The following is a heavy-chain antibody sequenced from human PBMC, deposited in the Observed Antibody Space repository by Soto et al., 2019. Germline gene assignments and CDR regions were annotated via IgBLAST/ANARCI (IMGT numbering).Heavy chain of an antibody. Sequence: QVQLVESGGGVVQPGRSLRLSCAASGFTFSSYGMHWVRQAPGKGLEWVAVIWYDGSTKYYADSVKGRFTISRDNSKNTLYLQMNSLRAEDTAVYYCARGPGRSGYDRGGPCDYWGQGTLVTGSS. CDR2: IWYDGSTK. J-gene: IGHJ4*02. CDR1: GFTFSSYG. D-gene: IGHD3-3*01. V-gene: IGHV3-33*01. CDR3: ARGPGRSGYDRGGPCDY.